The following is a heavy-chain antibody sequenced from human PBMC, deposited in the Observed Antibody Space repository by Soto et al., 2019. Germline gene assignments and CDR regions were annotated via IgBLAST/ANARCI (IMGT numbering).Heavy chain of an antibody. CDR2: ISRNSGSI. J-gene: IGHJ4*02. D-gene: IGHD3-22*01. CDR3: AKPRWGGYYYVWDFDY. V-gene: IGHV3-9*01. CDR1: GFTFEDYA. Sequence: GGSLRLSCAASGFTFEDYAMHWVRQAPGKGLEWVSGISRNSGSIGYADSVKGRFTIYRDNAKNSLYLQMNSLRAEDTALYYCAKPRWGGYYYVWDFDYWGQGTLVTVSS.